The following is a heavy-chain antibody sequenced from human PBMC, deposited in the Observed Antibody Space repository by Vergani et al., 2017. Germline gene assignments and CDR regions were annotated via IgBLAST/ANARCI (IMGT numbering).Heavy chain of an antibody. CDR2: IKSNADGGSA. Sequence: EGQLVESGGGLVKPGGSLRLSCEASEFTFSDVWMSWVRQAPGKGLEWVARIKSNADGGSADYAASVKGRFIISRDDSKNFLYLQMNSLKIEDTALYFCTAEKGVAFYYSYYHMDVWGKGTTVTVSS. CDR1: EFTFSDVW. J-gene: IGHJ6*03. CDR3: TAEKGVAFYYSYYHMDV. V-gene: IGHV3-15*01. D-gene: IGHD3-10*01.